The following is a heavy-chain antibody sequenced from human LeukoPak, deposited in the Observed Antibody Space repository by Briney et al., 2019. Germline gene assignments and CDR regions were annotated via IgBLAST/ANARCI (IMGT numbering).Heavy chain of an antibody. CDR3: ARDLGWRDSSGSSDY. CDR2: ISAYSGNT. Sequence: GASVKVSCKASGYIFTSYGISWVRQAPGQGLEWVGWISAYSGNTNYAQKLEGRLTMTTDTPTSTDYMELRSLRSDDTAVYYCARDLGWRDSSGSSDYWGQGTLVTVSS. CDR1: GYIFTSYG. V-gene: IGHV1-18*01. J-gene: IGHJ4*02. D-gene: IGHD3-22*01.